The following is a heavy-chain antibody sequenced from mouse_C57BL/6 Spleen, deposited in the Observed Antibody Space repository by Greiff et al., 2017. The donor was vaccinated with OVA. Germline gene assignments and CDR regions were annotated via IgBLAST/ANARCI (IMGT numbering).Heavy chain of an antibody. J-gene: IGHJ4*01. Sequence: QVQLQQPGAELVKPGASVKLSCKASGYTFTSYWMQWVKQRPGQGLEWIGEIDPSDSYTNYNQKFKGKATLTVDTSSSTAYMQLSSLTSEDSAVYYCARQGLRRTGYYAMDYWGQGTSVTVSS. CDR3: ARQGLRRTGYYAMDY. CDR1: GYTFTSYW. D-gene: IGHD2-4*01. CDR2: IDPSDSYT. V-gene: IGHV1-50*01.